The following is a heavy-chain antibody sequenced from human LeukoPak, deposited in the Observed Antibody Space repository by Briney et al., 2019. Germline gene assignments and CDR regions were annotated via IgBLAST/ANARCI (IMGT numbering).Heavy chain of an antibody. V-gene: IGHV4-38-2*02. D-gene: IGHD3-16*01. CDR2: IYHGGST. CDR3: ARDVVSGGYIDY. Sequence: SETLSLTCTVSGYSITSGYYWGWIRQPPGKGLEWIGSIYHGGSTYYNPSLKSRVTISVDTSNNQFSPKLSSVTAADTAVYYCARDVVSGGYIDYWGQGTLVTVSS. CDR1: GYSITSGYY. J-gene: IGHJ4*02.